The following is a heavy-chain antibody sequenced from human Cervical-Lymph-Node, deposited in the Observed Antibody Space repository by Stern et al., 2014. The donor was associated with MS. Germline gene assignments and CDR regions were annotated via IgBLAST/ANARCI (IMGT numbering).Heavy chain of an antibody. CDR3: ATHPVGP. V-gene: IGHV5-51*01. J-gene: IGHJ5*02. CDR2: IYPGDSDT. Sequence: EMQLVESGAEVKKPGESLKISCKTSGYKFTNQWIAWVRQMPGKGLEFMGIIYPGDSDTRYNPSFQGQVTISAAKSINSAYLQWSSLKASDTAMYYCATHPVGPWGQGTLVAVSS. CDR1: GYKFTNQW.